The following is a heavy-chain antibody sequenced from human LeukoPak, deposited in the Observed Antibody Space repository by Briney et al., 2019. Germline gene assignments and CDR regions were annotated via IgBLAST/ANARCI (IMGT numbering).Heavy chain of an antibody. CDR2: ITSSGDGT. D-gene: IGHD3-22*01. Sequence: GGSLRLSCAASGFTFSIYAMSWVRQAPGKGLQWVSSITSSGDGTYYADSVKGRFTISRDNSENMLYLQMNSLRVEDTAVYFCAKDWPNYYGSNGHYYRRDGDYWGQGTLVTASS. J-gene: IGHJ4*02. CDR1: GFTFSIYA. CDR3: AKDWPNYYGSNGHYYRRDGDY. V-gene: IGHV3-23*01.